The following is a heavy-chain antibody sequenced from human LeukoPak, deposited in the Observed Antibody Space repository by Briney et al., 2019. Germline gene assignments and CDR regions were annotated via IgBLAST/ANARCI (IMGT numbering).Heavy chain of an antibody. CDR1: GFTLTNDF. CDR2: IKSEIEGGTT. V-gene: IGHV3-15*01. Sequence: GGSLRLSCAASGFTLTNDFMTWVRQAPGKGLEWVGRIKSEIEGGTTDHVASVKGRFAISRDESTNTLFLQMNSLRNEDTAVYYCALAWFGESRDGLDIWGRGSMVVVSS. D-gene: IGHD3-10*01. CDR3: ALAWFGESRDGLDI. J-gene: IGHJ3*02.